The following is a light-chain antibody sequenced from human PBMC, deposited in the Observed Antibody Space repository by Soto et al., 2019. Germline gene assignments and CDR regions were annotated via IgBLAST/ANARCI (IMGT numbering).Light chain of an antibody. CDR3: QQYGGSPRT. V-gene: IGKV3-20*01. Sequence: EIVLTQSPGTLSLSPGERATLSCRPSQSVTNNYLAWYQQKPGLAPRLLIYGASSRATGIPHRFSGSGSGTEFTLTISRLEPEDFAVFYCQQYGGSPRTFGQGTRVEIK. CDR1: QSVTNNY. J-gene: IGKJ1*01. CDR2: GAS.